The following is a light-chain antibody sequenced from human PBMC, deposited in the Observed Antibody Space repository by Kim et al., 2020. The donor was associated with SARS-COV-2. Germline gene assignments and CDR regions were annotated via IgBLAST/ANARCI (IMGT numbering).Light chain of an antibody. V-gene: IGLV2-14*04. CDR1: SSDVGNYNY. Sequence: GQSITISCTGTSSDVGNYNYVSWYQQHPGRAPKLMIFDVSNRPSGVSNRFSGSKSGNTASLTISGLQAEDEADYYCSSYTSSRTLLFGGGTQLTVL. CDR3: SSYTSSRTLL. J-gene: IGLJ2*01. CDR2: DVS.